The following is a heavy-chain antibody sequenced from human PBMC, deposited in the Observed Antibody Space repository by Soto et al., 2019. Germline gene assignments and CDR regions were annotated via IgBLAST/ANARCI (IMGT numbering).Heavy chain of an antibody. CDR1: GFTFSSYW. V-gene: IGHV3-74*01. CDR3: ARVGITMVRGVIITSHYYYGMDV. Sequence: GGSLRLSCAASGFTFSSYWMHWVRQAPGKGLVWVSRINSDGSSTSYADSVKGRFTISRDNAKNTLYLQMNSLRAEDTAVYYCARVGITMVRGVIITSHYYYGMDVWGQGTTVTVSS. D-gene: IGHD3-10*01. J-gene: IGHJ6*02. CDR2: INSDGSST.